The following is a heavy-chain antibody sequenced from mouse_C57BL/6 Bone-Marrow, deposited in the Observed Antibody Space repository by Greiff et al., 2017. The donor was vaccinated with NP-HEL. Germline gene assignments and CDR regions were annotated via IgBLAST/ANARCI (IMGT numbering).Heavy chain of an antibody. V-gene: IGHV14-1*01. CDR3: TTWDYYYGSSYIYAMDY. CDR1: GFNIKDYY. J-gene: IGHJ4*01. Sequence: LVESGAELVRPGASVKLSCTASGFNIKDYYMHWVKQRPEQGLEWIGRIDPEDGDTEYAPKFQGKATMTADTSSNTAYLPRSSLTSEDTAVYYCTTWDYYYGSSYIYAMDYWGQGTSVTVSS. D-gene: IGHD1-1*01. CDR2: IDPEDGDT.